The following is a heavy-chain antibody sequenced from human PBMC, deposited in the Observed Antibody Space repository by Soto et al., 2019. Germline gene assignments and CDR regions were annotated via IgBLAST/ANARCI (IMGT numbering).Heavy chain of an antibody. CDR3: AAGTRTTVTDRHYFDY. J-gene: IGHJ4*02. D-gene: IGHD4-17*01. CDR1: GCIFSNYV. V-gene: IGHV3-23*01. Sequence: EVQLLESGGGLVQPGGSLRLSCAASGCIFSNYVMSWFRQAPGKGLEWVSSISGATGTTYYADSVQGRFTISRDNSRKTLYLQMNSLRAEDTAVYHCAAGTRTTVTDRHYFDYWGPGTLVTVSS. CDR2: ISGATGTT.